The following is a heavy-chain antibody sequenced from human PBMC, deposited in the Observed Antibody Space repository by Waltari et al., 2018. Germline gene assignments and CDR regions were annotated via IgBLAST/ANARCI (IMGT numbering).Heavy chain of an antibody. V-gene: IGHV3-23*01. CDR3: AKGLDLFDS. CDR1: GFNFSSYA. J-gene: IGHJ4*02. CDR2: ISASGVST. Sequence: EVQLLESGGGLVQPGGSLELSCTASGFNFSSYAISWVRQSPEKGLEWVSGISASGVSTYYADSVKGRLTISRDNSKKTLYLQMNSLRAEDTAVYYCAKGLDLFDSWGQGTLVTVSS. D-gene: IGHD6-19*01.